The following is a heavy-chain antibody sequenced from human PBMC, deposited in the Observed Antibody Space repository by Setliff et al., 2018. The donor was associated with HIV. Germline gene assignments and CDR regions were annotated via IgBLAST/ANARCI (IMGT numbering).Heavy chain of an antibody. J-gene: IGHJ4*02. D-gene: IGHD1-1*01. CDR1: GFTFGTYA. Sequence: GGSLRLSCAASGFTFGTYAMSWVRQAPGNGLEWVSSISDIGDSTYYADSVKDRFTISRDNSKNMLYLQMNSLRAEDTAVYYCARLNWNDDYFDYWGQGTLVTVSS. V-gene: IGHV3-23*01. CDR2: ISDIGDST. CDR3: ARLNWNDDYFDY.